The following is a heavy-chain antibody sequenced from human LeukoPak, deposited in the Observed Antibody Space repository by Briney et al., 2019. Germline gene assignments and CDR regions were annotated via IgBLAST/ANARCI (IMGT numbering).Heavy chain of an antibody. J-gene: IGHJ4*02. CDR1: GFTFDDYA. Sequence: PGRSLRLSCAASGFTFDDYAMHWVRQAPGKGLEWVSGISWNSGSIGYADSVKGRFTISRDNAKNSLYLQMNSLRAEDTAVYYCARERGDFWSGYGDYWGQGTLVTVSS. D-gene: IGHD3-3*01. CDR2: ISWNSGSI. CDR3: ARERGDFWSGYGDY. V-gene: IGHV3-9*01.